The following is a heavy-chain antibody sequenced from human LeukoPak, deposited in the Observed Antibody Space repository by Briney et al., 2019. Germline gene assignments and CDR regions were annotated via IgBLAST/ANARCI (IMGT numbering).Heavy chain of an antibody. CDR1: GFTFSNYA. Sequence: GRSLRLSCAASGFTFSNYAIHWVRQAPGKGLEWVALISYDGSKIYYADSVKGRFTISRDNAKNSLYLQMNSLRAEDTAVYYCARWDSGCPRPHCWGQGTLVTVSS. CDR3: ARWDSGCPRPHC. D-gene: IGHD6-19*01. CDR2: ISYDGSKI. J-gene: IGHJ4*02. V-gene: IGHV3-30-3*01.